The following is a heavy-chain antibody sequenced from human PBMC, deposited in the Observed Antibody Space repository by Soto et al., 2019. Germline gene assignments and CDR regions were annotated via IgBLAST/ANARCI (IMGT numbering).Heavy chain of an antibody. D-gene: IGHD4-17*01. CDR2: ISFDGSDL. Sequence: GGSLRLSCAASGFVFLNYASHWVRQAPGKGLEWVAVISFDGSDLFHADSVKGRFTISRDNSRDTLYLQMSSLRADDTAVYYCARVGNYGDSPYYNYGSDVWGQGTTVTVSS. CDR1: GFVFLNYA. J-gene: IGHJ6*02. V-gene: IGHV3-30-3*01. CDR3: ARVGNYGDSPYYNYGSDV.